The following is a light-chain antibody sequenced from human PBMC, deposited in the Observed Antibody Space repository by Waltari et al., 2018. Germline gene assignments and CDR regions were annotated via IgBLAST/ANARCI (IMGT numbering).Light chain of an antibody. V-gene: IGLV3-1*01. CDR2: QHN. CDR3: QAWDSSTGVI. J-gene: IGLJ2*01. CDR1: KLGDKY. Sequence: SYELTQPPSVSVSPGRTATLTCSGDKLGDKYASWYQQKPGQSPVLVIYQHNKRPSGIPERVSGSNSGKPATLTISGTQAREEADYYCQAWDSSTGVIFGGGTKLTVL.